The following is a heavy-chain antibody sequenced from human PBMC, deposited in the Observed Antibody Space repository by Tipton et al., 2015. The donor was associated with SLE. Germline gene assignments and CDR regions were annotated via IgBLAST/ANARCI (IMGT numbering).Heavy chain of an antibody. CDR2: VFYSGSS. Sequence: TLSLTCAVYGGSFSDYYWTWVRQPPGKGLQWLAYVFYSGSSNFNRAHYNPSLMSRVTISVHTSKNQFSLKLSSVTAADTAVYYCARRKGYGGYFDYWGQGTLVTVSS. CDR1: GGSFSDYY. J-gene: IGHJ4*02. CDR3: ARRKGYGGYFDY. V-gene: IGHV4-59*08. D-gene: IGHD4-23*01.